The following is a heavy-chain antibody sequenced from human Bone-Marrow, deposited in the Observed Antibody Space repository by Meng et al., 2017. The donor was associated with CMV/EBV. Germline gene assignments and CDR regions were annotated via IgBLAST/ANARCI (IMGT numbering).Heavy chain of an antibody. CDR1: Y. V-gene: IGHV1-46*01. J-gene: IGHJ2*01. D-gene: IGHD3-22*01. CDR3: ARGPPAPYYYDTSGYQNWYFDL. Sequence: YIHWVSQAPGQGLGWVRIINPSGGSTSYAQKCHGRVTMTSDTSTSTVYVELSSLLSEDTAMYYCARGPPAPYYYDTSGYQNWYFDLWGRGTLVTVSS. CDR2: INPSGGST.